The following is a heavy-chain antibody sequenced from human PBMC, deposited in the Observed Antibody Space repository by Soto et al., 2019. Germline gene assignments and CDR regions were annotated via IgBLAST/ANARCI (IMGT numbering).Heavy chain of an antibody. CDR3: ARAPEYYYDSSGYYCWLCDNWFDP. Sequence: ASVKVSCKASGYTFTSYGISWVRQAPGQGLEWMGWISAYNGNTNYAQKLQGRVTMTTDTSTSTAYMELRSLRSDDTAVYYCARAPEYYYDSSGYYCWLCDNWFDPLGQGTLVTVSS. CDR1: GYTFTSYG. D-gene: IGHD3-22*01. CDR2: ISAYNGNT. J-gene: IGHJ5*02. V-gene: IGHV1-18*04.